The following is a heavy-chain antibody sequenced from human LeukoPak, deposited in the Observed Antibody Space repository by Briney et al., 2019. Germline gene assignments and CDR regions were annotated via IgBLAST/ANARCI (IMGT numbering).Heavy chain of an antibody. CDR3: ARAHRYCSSTSCSSTYFDY. CDR2: ISSSSSTI. V-gene: IGHV3-48*01. D-gene: IGHD2-2*01. CDR1: GFTFSSYS. J-gene: IGHJ4*02. Sequence: GSLRLSCAASGFTFSSYSMNWVRQAPGKGLEWVSYISSSSSTIYYADSVKGRFTISRDNAKNSLYLQMNSLRAEDTAVYYCARAHRYCSSTSCSSTYFDYWGQGTLVTVSP.